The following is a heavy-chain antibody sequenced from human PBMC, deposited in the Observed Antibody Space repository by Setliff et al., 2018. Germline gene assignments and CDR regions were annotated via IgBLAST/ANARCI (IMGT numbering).Heavy chain of an antibody. Sequence: LSCTASGLSYINDWVSWVRQAPGKGLEWLASINPHGSEKYYADSVKGRFTISRDNAKNSLSLQMNNLRTEDTAVYYCFGAGTCSYWGQGTLVTVSS. CDR1: GLSYINDW. CDR2: INPHGSEK. D-gene: IGHD3-10*01. J-gene: IGHJ4*02. V-gene: IGHV3-7*01. CDR3: FGAGTCSY.